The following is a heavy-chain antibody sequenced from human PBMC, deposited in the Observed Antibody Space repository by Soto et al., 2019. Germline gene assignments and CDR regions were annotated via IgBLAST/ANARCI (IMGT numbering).Heavy chain of an antibody. CDR2: IYHSGST. D-gene: IGHD7-27*01. J-gene: IGHJ5*02. CDR3: ARVPGP. V-gene: IGHV4-4*02. Sequence: QPPGKGLQWIGEIYHSGSTNYNPSVKSRVTISVDKSKNQFSLKLSSVTAADTAVYYCARVPGPWGQGTLVTVSS.